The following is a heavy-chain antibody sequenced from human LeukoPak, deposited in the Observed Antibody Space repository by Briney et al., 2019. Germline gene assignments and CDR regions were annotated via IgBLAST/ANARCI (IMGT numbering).Heavy chain of an antibody. CDR3: ASGLRYFDWLLNY. D-gene: IGHD3-9*01. Sequence: SETLSLTCTVSGGSISSYYWGWIRQPARKGLEWIGRIYTSGSTNYNPSLKSRVTMSVDTSKNQFSLKLSSVTAADTAVYYCASGLRYFDWLLNYWGQGTLVTVSS. J-gene: IGHJ4*02. CDR1: GGSISSYY. V-gene: IGHV4-4*07. CDR2: IYTSGST.